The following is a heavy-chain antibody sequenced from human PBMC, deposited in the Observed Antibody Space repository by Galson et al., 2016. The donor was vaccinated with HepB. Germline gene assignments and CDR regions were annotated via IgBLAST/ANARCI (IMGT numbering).Heavy chain of an antibody. CDR1: GFTFSRYA. D-gene: IGHD2-2*01. Sequence: SLRLSCAASGFTFSRYALSWVRQAPGKGLAWVSVISGSGDRRYYADSVKGRFIISRDNSKNTVYLQMNSLRVEDTAVYYCAKDLDIVVVPSAIDYWGQGTLVTVSS. V-gene: IGHV3-23*01. CDR2: ISGSGDRR. CDR3: AKDLDIVVVPSAIDY. J-gene: IGHJ4*02.